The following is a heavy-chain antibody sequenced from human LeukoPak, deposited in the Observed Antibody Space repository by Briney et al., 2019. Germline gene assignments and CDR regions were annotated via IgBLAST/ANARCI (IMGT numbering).Heavy chain of an antibody. CDR3: AREGYYGSGSPPSLYFDY. CDR1: GFTFRNYV. Sequence: GGSLGLSCAASGFTFRNYVIHWVRQAPGKGLEWGAVTPSDLNVKLYADSVKGRFTISRYNSRSTLYLQMNSLRPEDTAIYYCAREGYYGSGSPPSLYFDYWGQGTLVTVSS. J-gene: IGHJ4*02. D-gene: IGHD3-10*01. CDR2: TPSDLNVK. V-gene: IGHV3-30-3*01.